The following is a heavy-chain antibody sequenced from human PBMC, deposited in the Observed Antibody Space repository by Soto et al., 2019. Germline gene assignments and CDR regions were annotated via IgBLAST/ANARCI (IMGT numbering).Heavy chain of an antibody. CDR3: ARGRYYDSSGNFDY. D-gene: IGHD3-22*01. V-gene: IGHV4-4*07. J-gene: IGHJ4*02. Sequence: ASETLSLTCTVSGGSISSYYWSWIRQPAGKGLEWIGRIYTSGSTNYNPSLKSRVTMSVDTSKNQFSLKLSSVTAADTAVYYCARGRYYDSSGNFDYWGQGTLVTVSS. CDR2: IYTSGST. CDR1: GGSISSYY.